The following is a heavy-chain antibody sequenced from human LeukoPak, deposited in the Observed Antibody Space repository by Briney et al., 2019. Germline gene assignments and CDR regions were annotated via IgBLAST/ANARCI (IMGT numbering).Heavy chain of an antibody. V-gene: IGHV1-2*02. CDR3: AREGGSYYRWFDP. D-gene: IGHD1-26*01. J-gene: IGHJ5*02. Sequence: EASVKVSCTASGYTFTVYYMHWVRQAPGQGLEWMGWINPNSGGTNYAQKFQGRVTMTRDTSISTAYMELSRLRSDDTAVYYCAREGGSYYRWFDPWGQGTLVTVSS. CDR1: GYTFTVYY. CDR2: INPNSGGT.